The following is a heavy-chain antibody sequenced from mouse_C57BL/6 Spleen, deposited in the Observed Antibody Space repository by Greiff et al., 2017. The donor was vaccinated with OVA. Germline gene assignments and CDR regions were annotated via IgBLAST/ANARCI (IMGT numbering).Heavy chain of an antibody. CDR1: GYAFTNYL. Sequence: VQRVESGAELVRPGTSVKVSCKASGYAFTNYLIEWVKQRPGQGLEWIGVINPGSGGTNYNEKFKGKATLTADKSSSTAYMQLSSLTSEDSAVYFCARSYGYVAYWGQGTLVTVSA. V-gene: IGHV1-54*01. D-gene: IGHD2-2*01. CDR2: INPGSGGT. J-gene: IGHJ3*01. CDR3: ARSYGYVAY.